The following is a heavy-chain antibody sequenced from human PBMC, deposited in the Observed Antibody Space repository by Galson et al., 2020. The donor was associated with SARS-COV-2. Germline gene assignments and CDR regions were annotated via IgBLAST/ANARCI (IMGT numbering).Heavy chain of an antibody. V-gene: IGHV1-2*02. CDR2: INPYSGDT. CDR1: GFTFTDYY. J-gene: IGHJ1*01. Sequence: ASVTVSCQASGFTFTDYYLNWVRQAPGQGLEWVGWINPYSGDTDQAQNFQGRVTMTSDTTINTAYRELSSLRSDDTAIYYCASGDYGVSWGQGTLITVSS. CDR3: ASGDYGVS. D-gene: IGHD4-17*01.